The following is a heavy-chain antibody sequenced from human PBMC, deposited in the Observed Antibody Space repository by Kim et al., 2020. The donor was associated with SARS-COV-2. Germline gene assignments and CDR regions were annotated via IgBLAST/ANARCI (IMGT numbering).Heavy chain of an antibody. CDR2: ISSSSSYI. CDR3: ARDAYGGYYFDY. CDR1: GFTFSSYS. D-gene: IGHD5-12*01. V-gene: IGHV3-21*01. J-gene: IGHJ4*02. Sequence: GGSLRLSCAASGFTFSSYSMNWVRQAPGKGLEWVSSISSSSSYIYYADSVNGRFTISRDNAKNSLYLQMNSLRAEDTAVYYCARDAYGGYYFDYWGQGTLVTVSS.